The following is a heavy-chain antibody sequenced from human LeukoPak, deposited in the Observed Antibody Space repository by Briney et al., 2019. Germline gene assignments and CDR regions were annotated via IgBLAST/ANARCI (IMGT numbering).Heavy chain of an antibody. J-gene: IGHJ4*02. V-gene: IGHV3-23*01. CDR1: GFTFSNYA. Sequence: GGSLTLSCAASGFTFSNYAMSWLRKAPGKGLEWVSAISGSGDSTYYADSVKGRFTISRDSSMETLYLQMNSLRAEDTATYFCAKRLSFGVAIGDFDYWGQGTLVTVSS. D-gene: IGHD3-3*01. CDR3: AKRLSFGVAIGDFDY. CDR2: ISGSGDST.